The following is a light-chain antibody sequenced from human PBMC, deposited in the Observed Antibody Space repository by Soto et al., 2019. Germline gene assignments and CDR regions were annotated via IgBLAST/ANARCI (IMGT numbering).Light chain of an antibody. CDR1: SSDVGGYNY. J-gene: IGLJ1*01. Sequence: QSVLTQPRSVSGSPGQSVTISCTGTSSDVGGYNYVSWYQQYSGKAPKVMIYDVSKRPSGVPDRFSGSKSGNTASLTISGLQAEDEADYYCSSYTSSSTYVFGTGTKVTVL. V-gene: IGLV2-11*01. CDR2: DVS. CDR3: SSYTSSSTYV.